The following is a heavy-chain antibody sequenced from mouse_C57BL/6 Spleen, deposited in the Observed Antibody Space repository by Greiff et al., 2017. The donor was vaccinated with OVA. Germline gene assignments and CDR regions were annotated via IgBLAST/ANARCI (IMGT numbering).Heavy chain of an antibody. V-gene: IGHV1-26*01. CDR3: AGYGSSYPYYFDY. J-gene: IGHJ2*01. CDR1: GYTFTDYY. Sequence: EVQLQQSGPELVKPGASVKISCKASGYTFTDYYMNWVKQSHGKSLEWIGDINPNNGGTSYNQKFKGKATLTVDKSSSTAYMELRSLTSEDSAVYYCAGYGSSYPYYFDYWGQGTTLTVSS. CDR2: INPNNGGT. D-gene: IGHD1-1*01.